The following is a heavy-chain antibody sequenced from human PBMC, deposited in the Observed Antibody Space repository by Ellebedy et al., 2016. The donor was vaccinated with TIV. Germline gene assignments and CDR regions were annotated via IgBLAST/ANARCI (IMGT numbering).Heavy chain of an antibody. CDR3: ARDGRNFDDYGDYEIGMDV. V-gene: IGHV3-11*05. Sequence: GGSLRLXCAASGFTFSDYYMSWIRQAPGKGLEWVSYISSSSSYTNYADSVKGRFTISRDNAKNSLYLQMNSLRAEDTAVYYCARDGRNFDDYGDYEIGMDVWGQGTTVTVSS. CDR1: GFTFSDYY. D-gene: IGHD4-17*01. CDR2: ISSSSSYT. J-gene: IGHJ6*02.